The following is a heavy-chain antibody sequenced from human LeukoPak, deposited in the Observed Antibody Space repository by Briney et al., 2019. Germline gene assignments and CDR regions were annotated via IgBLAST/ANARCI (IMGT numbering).Heavy chain of an antibody. CDR3: ARDRRGPDV. J-gene: IGHJ6*02. CDR2: IKQDGSEK. Sequence: GGSLRLSCAASGFTISSYWMSWVRQAPGKGLEWVANIKQDGSEKYYVDSVKGRFTISRDNAKNSLYLQMNSLRAEDTAVYYCARDRRGPDVWGQGTTVTVSS. V-gene: IGHV3-7*03. CDR1: GFTISSYW.